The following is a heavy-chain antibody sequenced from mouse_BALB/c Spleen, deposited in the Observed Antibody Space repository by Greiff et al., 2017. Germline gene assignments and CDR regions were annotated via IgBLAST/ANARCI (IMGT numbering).Heavy chain of an antibody. V-gene: IGHV5-12-2*01. CDR1: GFTFSSYT. CDR3: ARGGFYENAMDY. D-gene: IGHD2-3*01. CDR2: ISNGGGST. Sequence: EVKLMESGGGLVQPGGSLKLSCAASGFTFSSYTMSWVRQTPEKRLEWVAYISNGGGSTYYPDTVKGRFTISRDNAKNTLYLQMSSLKSEDTAMYYCARGGFYENAMDYWGQGTSVTVSS. J-gene: IGHJ4*01.